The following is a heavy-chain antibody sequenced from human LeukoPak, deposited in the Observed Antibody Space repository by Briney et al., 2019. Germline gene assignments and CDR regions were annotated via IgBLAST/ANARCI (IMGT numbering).Heavy chain of an antibody. J-gene: IGHJ6*03. V-gene: IGHV4-34*01. CDR3: ARYRSFTIFGVVSMGAYYYMDV. CDR2: INCSGST. Sequence: PSETLSLTCAVYGGSFSGYYWSWIRQPPGKGLEWIGEINCSGSTNYNPSLKSRVTISVDASKNQFSLKLSYVTAADTAVYYCARYRSFTIFGVVSMGAYYYMDVWGKGTTVTVSS. D-gene: IGHD3-3*01. CDR1: GGSFSGYY.